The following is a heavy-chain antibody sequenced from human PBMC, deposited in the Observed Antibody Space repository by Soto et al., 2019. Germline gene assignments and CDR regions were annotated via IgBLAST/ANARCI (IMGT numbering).Heavy chain of an antibody. D-gene: IGHD6-13*01. Sequence: EVQLLESGGGLVQPGGSLRLSCAASGFTFSSYAMTWVRQAPRKGLEWVSSISGSGGTPYYADSVKGRFTISRDNSKNTLYLQMNSLRAEDTAVYYCAKVGWSSSWSPDDNWGQGTLVTVSS. J-gene: IGHJ4*02. CDR3: AKVGWSSSWSPDDN. V-gene: IGHV3-23*01. CDR2: ISGSGGTP. CDR1: GFTFSSYA.